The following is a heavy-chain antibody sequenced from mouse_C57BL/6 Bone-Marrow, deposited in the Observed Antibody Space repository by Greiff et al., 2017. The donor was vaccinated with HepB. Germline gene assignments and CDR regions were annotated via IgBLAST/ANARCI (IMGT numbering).Heavy chain of an antibody. CDR1: GYTFTSYW. V-gene: IGHV1-55*01. CDR3: ARTDYYDYVGFDY. Sequence: VQLQQPGAELVKPGASVKMSCKASGYTFTSYWITWVKQRPGQGLEWIGDIYPGSGSTNYNEKFKSKATLTVDTSSSTAYMQLSSLTSEDSAVYYCARTDYYDYVGFDYWGQGTTLTVSS. J-gene: IGHJ2*01. CDR2: IYPGSGST. D-gene: IGHD2-4*01.